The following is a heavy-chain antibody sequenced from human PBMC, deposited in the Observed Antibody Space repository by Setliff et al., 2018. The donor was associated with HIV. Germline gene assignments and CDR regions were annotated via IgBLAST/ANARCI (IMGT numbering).Heavy chain of an antibody. V-gene: IGHV3-74*03. CDR1: GFTFSNSW. J-gene: IGHJ2*01. D-gene: IGHD3-10*01. Sequence: GGSLRLSCAASGFTFSNSWMHWVRQAPGKGLVWVSRINTDGSSATYADSVKGRFTISRDNSNNTLYLQMNGLRAEDTALYYCAKDELFYYGSGNFYYWYFDFWGRGSLVTVSS. CDR3: AKDELFYYGSGNFYYWYFDF. CDR2: INTDGSSA.